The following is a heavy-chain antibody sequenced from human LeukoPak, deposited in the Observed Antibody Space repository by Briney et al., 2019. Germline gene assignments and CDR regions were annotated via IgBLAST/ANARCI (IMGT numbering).Heavy chain of an antibody. Sequence: SETLSLTCAVYGGSFSGYYWSWIRQPPGKGLEWIGEINHSGSTNYNPSLMSRVTISVDTSRNQFSLKLSSVTAADTAVYYCARGSGDSSGYYFDYWGQGTLVTVSS. D-gene: IGHD3-22*01. V-gene: IGHV4-34*01. CDR3: ARGSGDSSGYYFDY. CDR1: GGSFSGYY. J-gene: IGHJ4*02. CDR2: INHSGST.